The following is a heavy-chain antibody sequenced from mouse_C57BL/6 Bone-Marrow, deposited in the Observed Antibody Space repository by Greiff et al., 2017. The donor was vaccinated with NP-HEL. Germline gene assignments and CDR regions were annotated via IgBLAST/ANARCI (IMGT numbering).Heavy chain of an antibody. CDR2: INPSTGGT. CDR1: GYSFTGYY. J-gene: IGHJ3*01. V-gene: IGHV1-42*01. CDR3: ARRTY. Sequence: VQLKQSGPELVKPGASVKISCKASGYSFTGYYMNWVKQSPEKSLEWIGEINPSTGGTTYNQTFKAKATLTVDKSSSTAYMQLKSLTSEDSAVYYCARRTYWGQGTLVTVSA.